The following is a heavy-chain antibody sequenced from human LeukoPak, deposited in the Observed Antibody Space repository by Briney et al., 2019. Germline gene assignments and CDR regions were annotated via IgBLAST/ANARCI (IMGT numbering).Heavy chain of an antibody. D-gene: IGHD4-17*01. V-gene: IGHV4-59*08. J-gene: IGHJ6*02. CDR3: ATYYGDKCEVDV. CDR1: GGSISSYY. CDR2: IYYSGST. Sequence: SETLSLTCTVSGGSISSYYWSWIRQPPGQGLEWIGYIYYSGSTNYNPSLKSRVTISVDTSKNQFSPKLSSVTAADTAVYYCATYYGDKCEVDVWGQGTTVTASS.